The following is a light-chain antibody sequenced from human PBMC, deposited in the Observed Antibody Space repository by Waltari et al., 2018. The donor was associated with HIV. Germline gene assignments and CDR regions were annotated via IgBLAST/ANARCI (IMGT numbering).Light chain of an antibody. CDR2: QKG. V-gene: IGLV3-1*01. J-gene: IGLJ2*01. CDR3: QAWDSSTVI. CDR1: NLGDKY. Sequence: SYDLTQPPSVSVSPGQTASITCSGHNLGDKYASWYQQRTGQSPVLVIYQKGKRPSGIPERFSGSNSGNTATLTISGTQAMDEADYYCQAWDSSTVIFGGGTKLTVL.